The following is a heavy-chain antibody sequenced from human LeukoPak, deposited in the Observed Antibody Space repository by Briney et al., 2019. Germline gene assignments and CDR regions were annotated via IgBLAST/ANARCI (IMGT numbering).Heavy chain of an antibody. Sequence: GGSLRLSCAASGLTFSNYYMTWIGQAPEKGLEWVSYISGDTIYTQYADSVKGRFTISRDNAKNSLYLQMNSLRAEDTAVYYCAREVAGTTSAFDVWGPGKMVTVSS. CDR2: ISGDTIYT. V-gene: IGHV3-11*05. D-gene: IGHD4-17*01. CDR1: GLTFSNYY. CDR3: AREVAGTTSAFDV. J-gene: IGHJ3*01.